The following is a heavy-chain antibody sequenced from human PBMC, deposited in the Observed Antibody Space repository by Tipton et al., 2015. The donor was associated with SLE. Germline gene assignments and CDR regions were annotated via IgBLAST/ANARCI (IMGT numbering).Heavy chain of an antibody. CDR2: IFYSGRT. CDR3: ARGVAERLGLDF. Sequence: TLSLTCNVSGHSISSGYYWGWIRQFPGKGLEWIGFIFYSGRTSYNPSLKSRVTMSVDPSKMQFSLNLNSVTAADTALYFCARGVAERLGLDFWGQGSLVTVSS. D-gene: IGHD6-19*01. V-gene: IGHV4-61*01. CDR1: GHSISSGYY. J-gene: IGHJ4*02.